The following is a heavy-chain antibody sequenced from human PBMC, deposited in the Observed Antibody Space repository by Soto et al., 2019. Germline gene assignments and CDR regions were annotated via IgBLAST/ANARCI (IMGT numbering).Heavy chain of an antibody. CDR3: ARGPSGDKIDY. CDR2: ISYSGST. V-gene: IGHV4-30-4*01. J-gene: IGHJ4*02. D-gene: IGHD7-27*01. CDR1: GGSLSSGNYY. Sequence: PSETLSLTCTVPGGSLSSGNYYWSWIRQPPGKGLEWIGFISYSGSTYYNASLKSRFTISANTSETQFSLKLSSVSAAGTAVYYCARGPSGDKIDYWGQGIQVTVS.